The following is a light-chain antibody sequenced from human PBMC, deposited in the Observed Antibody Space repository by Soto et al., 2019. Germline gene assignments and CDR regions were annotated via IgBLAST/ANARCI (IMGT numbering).Light chain of an antibody. CDR1: SANIGAGYD. CDR2: DNK. J-gene: IGLJ2*01. CDR3: QSYDSSLSGSV. Sequence: QLVLTQPPSVSGAPGQRVAISCTGSSANIGAGYDVHWYQQLPGTAPKLLIYDNKKRPSGVPDRFSGSKSGTSASLAITGLQTEDEADYYCQSYDSSLSGSVFGGGTKLTVL. V-gene: IGLV1-40*01.